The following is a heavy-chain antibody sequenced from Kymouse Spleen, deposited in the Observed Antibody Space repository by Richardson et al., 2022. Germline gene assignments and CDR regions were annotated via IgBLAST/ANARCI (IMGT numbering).Heavy chain of an antibody. CDR3: ARALYCSSTSCFHFDY. V-gene: IGHV3-21*03. Sequence: EVQLVESGGGLVKPGGSLRLSCAASGFTFSSYSMNWVRQAPGKGLEWVSSISSSSSYIYYADSVKGRFTISRDNAKNSLYLQMNSLRAEDTAVYYCARALYCSSTSCFHFDYWGQGTLVTVSS. CDR1: GFTFSSYS. J-gene: IGHJ4*02. D-gene: IGHD2-2*02. CDR2: ISSSSSYI.